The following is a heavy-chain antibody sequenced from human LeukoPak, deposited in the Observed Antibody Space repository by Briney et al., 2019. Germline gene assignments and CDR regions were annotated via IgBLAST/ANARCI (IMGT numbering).Heavy chain of an antibody. CDR1: GEPISSYY. Sequence: SETLSLTCLVSGEPISSYYWSWIRQAPGRGPEYIGNVYYNGNTNYNPSLKRRVAISVDASKNQFSLKVDSVTTADTAVYYCARGDYDFWSGNWRFDTWGQGTLVTVSS. CDR3: ARGDYDFWSGNWRFDT. V-gene: IGHV4-59*01. J-gene: IGHJ4*02. CDR2: VYYNGNT. D-gene: IGHD3-3*01.